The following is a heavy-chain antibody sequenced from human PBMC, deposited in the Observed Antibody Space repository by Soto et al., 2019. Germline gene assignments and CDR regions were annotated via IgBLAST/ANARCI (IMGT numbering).Heavy chain of an antibody. CDR1: GFTVNGKKY. CDR3: ETPLLREHAFDI. J-gene: IGHJ3*02. V-gene: IGHV3-53*01. Sequence: PGGSLRLSCAASGFTVNGKKYITWVRQAPGKGLEWVSALYIADGTFYADSVKGRFTVSIDSSKNTVYLQMNNLSPEDTAVYYCETPLLREHAFDIWGLGTMVTVSS. CDR2: LYIADGT. D-gene: IGHD2-15*01.